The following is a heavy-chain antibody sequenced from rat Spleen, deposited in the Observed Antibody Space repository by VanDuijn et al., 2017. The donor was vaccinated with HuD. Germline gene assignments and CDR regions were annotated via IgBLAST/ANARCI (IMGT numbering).Heavy chain of an antibody. J-gene: IGHJ3*01. V-gene: IGHV5-29*01. CDR2: ISYDGSKT. CDR1: GFTFSDFY. D-gene: IGHD1-11*01. Sequence: EVQLVESDGGLVQPGRSLKLSCAASGFTFSDFYMAWVRQAPTKGLEWVATISYDGSKTYYRDSVKGRFTISRDNAKSTLYLHMNSLRSEDTATYYCTRDRYGGSAYNWFAYWGQGTLVTVSS. CDR3: TRDRYGGSAYNWFAY.